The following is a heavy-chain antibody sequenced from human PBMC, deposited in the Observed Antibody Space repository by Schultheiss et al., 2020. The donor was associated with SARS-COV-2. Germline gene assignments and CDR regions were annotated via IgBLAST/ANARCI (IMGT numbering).Heavy chain of an antibody. CDR2: IFSNDEK. D-gene: IGHD3-9*01. CDR1: GFSLSNARMG. Sequence: SGPTLVKPTQTLTLTCTFSGFSLSNARMGVSWIRQSPGRALEWLGYIFSNDEKSYITSLKSRLTISKDTSKSQVVLTMTNMDPVDTATYYGARWGGEYYDILTGYYRAGDGMDVWGQGTTVTVSS. V-gene: IGHV2-26*01. J-gene: IGHJ6*02. CDR3: ARWGGEYYDILTGYYRAGDGMDV.